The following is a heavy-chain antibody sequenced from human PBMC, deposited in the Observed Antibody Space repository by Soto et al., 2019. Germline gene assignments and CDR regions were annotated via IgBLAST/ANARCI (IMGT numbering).Heavy chain of an antibody. CDR3: ARGSGGRGGYYYYGMDV. V-gene: IGHV3-30-3*01. CDR1: GFTFSSYA. J-gene: IGHJ6*02. Sequence: QVQLVESGGGVVQPGRSLRLSCAASGFTFSSYALHWVRQAPGKGLEWVAVISYDGSNKYYADSVKGRFTISRDNSKNTLYLQMNSLRAEDTAVYYCARGSGGRGGYYYYGMDVWGQGTTVTVSS. D-gene: IGHD2-15*01. CDR2: ISYDGSNK.